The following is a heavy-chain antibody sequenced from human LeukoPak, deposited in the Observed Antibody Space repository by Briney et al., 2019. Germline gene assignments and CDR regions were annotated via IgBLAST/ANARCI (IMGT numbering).Heavy chain of an antibody. V-gene: IGHV1-8*01. CDR2: MNPNSGNT. J-gene: IGHJ4*02. D-gene: IGHD2-21*01. CDR3: VRDSAYCGGDCRQFDY. CDR1: GYTFTSYD. Sequence: GASVKVSCKASGYTFTSYDINWVRQATGQGLEWMGWMNPNSGNTGYAQKFQGRVTMTRNTSISTAYMELSSLRSEDTAMYYCVRDSAYCGGDCRQFDYWGQGTLVTVSS.